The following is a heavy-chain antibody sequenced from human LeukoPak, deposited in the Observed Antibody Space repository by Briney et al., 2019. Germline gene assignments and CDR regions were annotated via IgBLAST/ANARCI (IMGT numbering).Heavy chain of an antibody. CDR1: GCTFISYA. CDR3: ARGYCSGGSCYPGGRYFDY. D-gene: IGHD2-15*01. Sequence: SVKVSCKASGCTFISYAISWVRQAPGQGLEWMGRIIPILCIANYAQKFQGRVTITADKSTSTAYMELSSLRSEDTAVYYCARGYCSGGSCYPGGRYFDYWGQGTLVTVSS. J-gene: IGHJ4*02. V-gene: IGHV1-69*04. CDR2: IIPILCIA.